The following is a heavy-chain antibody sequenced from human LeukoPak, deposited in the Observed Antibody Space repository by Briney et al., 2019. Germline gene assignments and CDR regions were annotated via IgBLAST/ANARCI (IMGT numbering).Heavy chain of an antibody. CDR3: ATVPRYYFGSGSHYRPSFNS. J-gene: IGHJ4*02. D-gene: IGHD3-10*01. V-gene: IGHV1-24*01. CDR1: GYTLIELS. CDR2: FDPEDDET. Sequence: ASVKVSCKVSGYTLIELSMHWVRQAPGKGLEWMGGFDPEDDETIYAQKFQGRVTMTEDTSTDTAYMELSSLRSEDTAVYYCATVPRYYFGSGSHYRPSFNSWGQGTLVTVSS.